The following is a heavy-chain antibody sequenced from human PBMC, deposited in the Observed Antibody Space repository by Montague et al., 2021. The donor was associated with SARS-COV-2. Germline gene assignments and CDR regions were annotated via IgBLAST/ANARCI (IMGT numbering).Heavy chain of an antibody. J-gene: IGHJ4*02. CDR3: ARGIRRTWIQLWVRSGFDY. CDR2: IYYSGST. V-gene: IGHV4-39*07. D-gene: IGHD5-18*01. CDR1: GGSISSSSYY. Sequence: SETLSLTCTVSGGSISSSSYYWGWIRQPPGKGLEWIGSIYYSGSTYYNPSLESRVTISVDTSKNQFSLKLSSVTAADTAVYYCARGIRRTWIQLWVRSGFDYWGQGTLVTVSS.